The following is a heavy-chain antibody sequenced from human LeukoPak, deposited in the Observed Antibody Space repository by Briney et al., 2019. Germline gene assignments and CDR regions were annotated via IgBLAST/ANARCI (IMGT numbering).Heavy chain of an antibody. CDR3: ARHRASGYCSGGSCPARYGMDV. CDR1: GGSISSYY. CDR2: IYYSGST. Sequence: PSETLSLTCTVSGGSISSYYWSWIRQPPGKGLEWIGSIYYSGSTYYNPSLKSRVTISVDTSKNQFSLKLSSVTAADTAVYYCARHRASGYCSGGSCPARYGMDVWGQGTTVTVSS. J-gene: IGHJ6*02. V-gene: IGHV4-59*05. D-gene: IGHD2-15*01.